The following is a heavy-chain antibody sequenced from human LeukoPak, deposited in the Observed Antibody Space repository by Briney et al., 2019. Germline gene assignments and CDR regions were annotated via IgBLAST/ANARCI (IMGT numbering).Heavy chain of an antibody. D-gene: IGHD3-22*01. CDR3: AKARSLYYYDSSGYFLPTYYFDL. CDR1: GFPFSTYA. CDR2: ISGTGDDT. Sequence: GGSLRLSCAPSGFPFSTYAMSWVRRAPGKGLEWVSGISGTGDDTNYADPVKGRFTISRDNSKNTLYLQMNCLRAEDTAVYYCAKARSLYYYDSSGYFLPTYYFDLWGQGTRVTVSS. V-gene: IGHV3-23*01. J-gene: IGHJ4*02.